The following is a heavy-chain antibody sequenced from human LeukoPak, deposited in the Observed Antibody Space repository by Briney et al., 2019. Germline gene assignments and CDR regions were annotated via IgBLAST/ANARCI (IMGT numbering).Heavy chain of an antibody. CDR1: GFTFSSHA. J-gene: IGHJ3*02. Sequence: GGSLRLSCAASGFTFSSHAVSWVRQAPGKGLVWVSRINSDGSRTTYADSVKGRFTISRDNAKNTLYLQMNSLRTEDTAVYYCARPETQYSSGLDGFDIWGQGTMVTASS. CDR3: ARPETQYSSGLDGFDI. D-gene: IGHD6-19*01. V-gene: IGHV3-74*01. CDR2: INSDGSRT.